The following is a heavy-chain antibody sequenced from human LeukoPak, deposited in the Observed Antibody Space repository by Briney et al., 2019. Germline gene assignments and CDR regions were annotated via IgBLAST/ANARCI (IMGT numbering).Heavy chain of an antibody. D-gene: IGHD3-3*02. Sequence: SETLSLTCSVSGDFISTGGYYWSWIRQHPGKGLEWIGYIYYTGSIYYSPSLKSRLTISIDTSKNQFSLRLSSVTAADTAVYYCARGRRIFGAHWGYYFDSWGQGTLVTVSS. J-gene: IGHJ4*02. CDR2: IYYTGSI. CDR1: GDFISTGGYY. CDR3: ARGRRIFGAHWGYYFDS. V-gene: IGHV4-31*03.